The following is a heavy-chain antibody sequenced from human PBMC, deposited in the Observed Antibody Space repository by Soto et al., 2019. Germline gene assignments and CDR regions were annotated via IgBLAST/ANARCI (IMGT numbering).Heavy chain of an antibody. CDR1: GFTFNTYG. V-gene: IGHV3-33*01. J-gene: IGHJ5*02. Sequence: GGSLRLSCISSGFTFNTYGMFWARQAPGTGLEWVAGIWYDGSYRYYVDSVKGRFTVSRDNSKNTVYLEMNNLRGDDTAVYYCARISGSGHLGWFDPWGQGSLVTVSS. CDR2: IWYDGSYR. CDR3: ARISGSGHLGWFDP. D-gene: IGHD3-10*01.